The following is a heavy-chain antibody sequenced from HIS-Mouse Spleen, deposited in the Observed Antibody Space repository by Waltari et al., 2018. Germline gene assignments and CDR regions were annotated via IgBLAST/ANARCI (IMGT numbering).Heavy chain of an antibody. V-gene: IGHV4-39*07. J-gene: IGHJ2*01. CDR3: AREIPYSSSWYDWYFDL. CDR2: IHYSGST. Sequence: QLQLQESGPGLVKPSETMSLTCTVSGGSISSSSYYWGWIRQPPGKGREWIGRIHYSGSTYYNPSLKGRVTISVDTSKNQFSLKLSSVTAADTAVYYCAREIPYSSSWYDWYFDLWGRGTLVTVSS. CDR1: GGSISSSSYY. D-gene: IGHD6-13*01.